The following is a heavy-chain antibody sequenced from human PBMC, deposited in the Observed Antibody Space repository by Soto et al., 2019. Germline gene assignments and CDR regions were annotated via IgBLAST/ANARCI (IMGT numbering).Heavy chain of an antibody. J-gene: IGHJ4*02. D-gene: IGHD5-18*01. CDR3: AKDKMYGNTYGLGYFDY. CDR1: GFTFSSYA. Sequence: VQLLESGGGLVQPGGSLRLSCAASGFTFSSYAMSWVRQAPGKGLEWVSTISASDGSTYYADSVKGRFTISRDNSKNTLYLQMSSMRAEDTAVYYCAKDKMYGNTYGLGYFDYWGQGTLVTVSS. V-gene: IGHV3-23*01. CDR2: ISASDGST.